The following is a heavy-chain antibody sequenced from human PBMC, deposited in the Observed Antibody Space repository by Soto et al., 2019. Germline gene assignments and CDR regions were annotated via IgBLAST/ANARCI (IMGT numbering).Heavy chain of an antibody. CDR3: ARGGYSGYFSGDAFDI. CDR1: GFTFSSYG. J-gene: IGHJ3*02. Sequence: QVQLVESGGGVVQPGRSLRLSCAASGFTFSSYGMHWVRQAPGKGLEWVAVIWYDGSNKYYADSVKGRFTISRDNSKNTRYLQMNSLRAEDTAVYYCARGGYSGYFSGDAFDIWGQGTMVTVSS. D-gene: IGHD5-12*01. CDR2: IWYDGSNK. V-gene: IGHV3-33*01.